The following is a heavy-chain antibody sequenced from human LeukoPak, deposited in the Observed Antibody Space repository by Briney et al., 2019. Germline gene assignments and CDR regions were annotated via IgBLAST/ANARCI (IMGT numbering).Heavy chain of an antibody. J-gene: IGHJ4*02. V-gene: IGHV3-30*03. CDR2: ISNDGSRK. CDR1: GFTFSRHG. Sequence: GGSLRLPCAPSGFTFSRHGMHWVRQAPGKGLEWVAIISNDGSRKYYAHSVEGRFTISRDNSKNTLYLQMDSLRAEDTAVYYCARDRAWNYFDYWGQGTLVTVSS. D-gene: IGHD3-3*01. CDR3: ARDRAWNYFDY.